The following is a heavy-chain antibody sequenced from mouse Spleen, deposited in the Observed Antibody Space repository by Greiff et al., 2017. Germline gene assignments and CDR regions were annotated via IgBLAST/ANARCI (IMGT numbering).Heavy chain of an antibody. J-gene: IGHJ1*01. V-gene: IGHV1-76*01. CDR1: GYTFTDYY. CDR2: IYPGSGNT. D-gene: IGHD2-12*01. CDR3: ARREVTYWYFDV. Sequence: QVQLQQSGAELVRPGASVKLSCKASGYTFTDYYINWVKQRPGQGLEWIARIYPGSGNTYYNEKFKGKATLTAEKSSSTAYMQLSSLTSEDSAVYFCARREVTYWYFDVWGAGTTVTVSS.